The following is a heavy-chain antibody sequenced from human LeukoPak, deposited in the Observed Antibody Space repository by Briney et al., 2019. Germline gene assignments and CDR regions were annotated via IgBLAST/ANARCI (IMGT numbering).Heavy chain of an antibody. Sequence: GGSLRLSCAASGFTFSSYAMSWVRQAPGKGLEWVSAISGSGGSTYYADSVKGRFTISRDNSKNTLYLQMNSLRAEDTAVYYCANYGSGSYQFDYWGQGTLVTVSS. V-gene: IGHV3-23*01. CDR1: GFTFSSYA. CDR2: ISGSGGST. J-gene: IGHJ4*02. D-gene: IGHD3-10*01. CDR3: ANYGSGSYQFDY.